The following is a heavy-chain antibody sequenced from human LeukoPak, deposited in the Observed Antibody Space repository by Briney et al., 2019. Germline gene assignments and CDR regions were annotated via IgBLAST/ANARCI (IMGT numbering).Heavy chain of an antibody. CDR1: GGSFSGYY. V-gene: IGHV4-34*01. D-gene: IGHD3-16*01. CDR3: ARGRSIISPYYYYYYGMDV. CDR2: INHSGST. J-gene: IGHJ6*02. Sequence: SETLSLTCAVYGGSFSGYYWSWIRQPPGKGLEWIGEINHSGSTNYNPSLKSRATISVDTSKNQFSLKLSSVTAADTAVYYCARGRSIISPYYYYYYGMDVWGQGTTVTVSS.